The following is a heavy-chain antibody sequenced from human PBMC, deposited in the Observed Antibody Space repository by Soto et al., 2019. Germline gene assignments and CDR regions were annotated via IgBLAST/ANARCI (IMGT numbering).Heavy chain of an antibody. D-gene: IGHD5-12*01. J-gene: IGHJ6*02. CDR2: INPNSGGT. CDR1: GYTFADYY. Sequence: ASVKVSCKASGYTFADYYMHWVRQAPGQGLEWMGWINPNSGGTNYAQKFQGRVTMTRDTSISTAYMELSRLRSDDTAVYYCAREREANSGYDRDYYGMDVWGQGTTVTSP. V-gene: IGHV1-2*02. CDR3: AREREANSGYDRDYYGMDV.